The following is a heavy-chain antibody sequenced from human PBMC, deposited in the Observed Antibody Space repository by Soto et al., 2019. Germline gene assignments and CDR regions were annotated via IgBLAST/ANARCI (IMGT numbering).Heavy chain of an antibody. CDR2: ISYDGSNK. CDR3: ARRDGYNFDY. D-gene: IGHD5-12*01. J-gene: IGHJ4*02. V-gene: IGHV3-30*03. CDR1: GFTFSSYG. Sequence: PGGSLRLSCAAPGFTFSSYGMHWVRQAPGKGLEWVAVISYDGSNKYYANSVKGRFTISRDNSKNTLYLQMGSLRAEDMAVYYCARRDGYNFDYWGQGTLVTVSS.